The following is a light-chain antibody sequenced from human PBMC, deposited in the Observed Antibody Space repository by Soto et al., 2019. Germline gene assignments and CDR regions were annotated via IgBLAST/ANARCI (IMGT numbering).Light chain of an antibody. CDR1: QTISSW. CDR2: KAS. J-gene: IGKJ1*01. Sequence: DIQMTQSASTLSGSVGDRVTITCRASQTISSWLAWYQQKPGKAPKLLIYKASTLKSGVPSRFSGSGSGTEVTLTISSLQPDDFATYYCQHYNSYSEAFGQGTKVELK. V-gene: IGKV1-5*03. CDR3: QHYNSYSEA.